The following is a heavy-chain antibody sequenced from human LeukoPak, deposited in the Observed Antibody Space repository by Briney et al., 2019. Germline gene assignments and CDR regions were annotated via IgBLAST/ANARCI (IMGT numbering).Heavy chain of an antibody. CDR2: ISTSGDRK. CDR3: ARGRGSPYYFDC. Sequence: GRSLRLSCAASGFTFSNYAMTWVRQAPGKVLEWVSSISTSGDRKAYAASVKGRFTISRDNSKNTLCLQLNSLRAEDTAVYYCARGRGSPYYFDCWGQGTLVTVSS. V-gene: IGHV3-23*01. J-gene: IGHJ4*02. D-gene: IGHD1-26*01. CDR1: GFTFSNYA.